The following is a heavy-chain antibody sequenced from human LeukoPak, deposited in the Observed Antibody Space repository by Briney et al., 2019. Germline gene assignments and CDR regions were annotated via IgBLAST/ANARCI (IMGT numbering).Heavy chain of an antibody. J-gene: IGHJ4*02. CDR2: IYYSGST. CDR3: ATDRSSPDAFFDY. D-gene: IGHD6-6*01. Sequence: SETLSLTCTVSGGSISNYYWGWIRQAPGGGLEWIGSIYYSGSTYYNPSLKSRVTISVDTSKNQFSLKLSSVTAADTAVYYCATDRSSPDAFFDYWGQGTLVTVSS. CDR1: GGSISNYY. V-gene: IGHV4-39*07.